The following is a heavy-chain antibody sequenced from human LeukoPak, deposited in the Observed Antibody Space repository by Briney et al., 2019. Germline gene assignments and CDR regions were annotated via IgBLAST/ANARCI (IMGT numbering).Heavy chain of an antibody. CDR3: ARDLQANDAFDI. V-gene: IGHV1-46*01. Sequence: GVSVKVSCKASGYTFTSYYMHWVRQAPGQGLEWMGIINPSGGSTSYAQKFQGRVTMTRDTSTSTVYMELSSLRSEDTAVYYCARDLQANDAFDIWGQGTMVTVSS. CDR2: INPSGGST. J-gene: IGHJ3*02. CDR1: GYTFTSYY.